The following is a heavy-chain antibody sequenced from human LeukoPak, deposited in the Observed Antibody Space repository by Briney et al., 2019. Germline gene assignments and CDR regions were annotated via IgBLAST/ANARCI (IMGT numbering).Heavy chain of an antibody. D-gene: IGHD4-17*01. V-gene: IGHV4-4*02. CDR3: ARPKTDYGGAFDI. Sequence: PSETLSLTCAVSGGSISSSNWWSWVRQPPGKGLEWIGRFYTGGSTNYNPSLKGRVTMSADSSKNQFSLKLSSVTAADTAVYYCARPKTDYGGAFDIWGQGTMVTVSS. J-gene: IGHJ3*02. CDR1: GGSISSSNW. CDR2: FYTGGST.